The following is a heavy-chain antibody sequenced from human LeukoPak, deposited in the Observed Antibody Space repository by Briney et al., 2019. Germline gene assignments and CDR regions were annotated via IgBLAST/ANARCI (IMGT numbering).Heavy chain of an antibody. CDR1: GFTFSSYG. V-gene: IGHV3-23*01. CDR2: ISGSGGST. D-gene: IGHD3-10*01. Sequence: GGSLRLSCAASGFTFSSYGMSWVRQAPGKGLEWVSAISGSGGSTYYADSVKGRFTISRDNSKNTLYLQMGSLRAEDMAVYYCAREDFTMVRGVIPYYYYYYMDVWGKGTTVTISS. J-gene: IGHJ6*03. CDR3: AREDFTMVRGVIPYYYYYYMDV.